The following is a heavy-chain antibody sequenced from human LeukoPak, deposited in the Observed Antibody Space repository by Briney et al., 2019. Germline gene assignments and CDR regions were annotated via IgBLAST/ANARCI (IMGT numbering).Heavy chain of an antibody. CDR3: ARDDINDY. V-gene: IGHV3-30-3*01. Sequence: GGSLRLSCAASGFTFSSYAMHWVRQAPGKGLEWVAVISYDGSNKYYADSVKGRFTISRDNAKNSLYLQMNSLRAEDTAVYYCARDDINDYWGQGTLVTVSS. J-gene: IGHJ4*02. CDR1: GFTFSSYA. CDR2: ISYDGSNK.